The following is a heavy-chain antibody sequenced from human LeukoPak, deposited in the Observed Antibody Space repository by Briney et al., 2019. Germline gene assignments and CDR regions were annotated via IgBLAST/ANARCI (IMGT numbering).Heavy chain of an antibody. J-gene: IGHJ6*03. CDR3: ARDNYEFWRGYWGYMEV. CDR2: ISYDGSNK. D-gene: IGHD3-3*01. Sequence: PGRSLRLSCAASGFTFSSYGMHWVRQAPGKGLEWVAVISYDGSNKYYADSVKGRFTISRDNAKNSLYLQMNSLRAEDTAVYYLARDNYEFWRGYWGYMEVWGKGTTVTVP. CDR1: GFTFSSYG. V-gene: IGHV3-30*03.